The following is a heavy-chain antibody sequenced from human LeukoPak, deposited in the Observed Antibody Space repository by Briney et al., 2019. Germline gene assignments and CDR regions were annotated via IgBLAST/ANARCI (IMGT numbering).Heavy chain of an antibody. D-gene: IGHD3-3*01. CDR1: GGSISSGGYY. CDR2: IYYSGST. V-gene: IGHV4-31*03. Sequence: PSETLSLTCTVSGGSISSGGYYWSWICQHPGKGLAWIGYIYYSGSTYYNPSLKSRVTISVDTSKNQFSLKLSSVTAADTAVYYCAGSSLFGVVTDFDYWGQGTLVTVSS. CDR3: AGSSLFGVVTDFDY. J-gene: IGHJ4*02.